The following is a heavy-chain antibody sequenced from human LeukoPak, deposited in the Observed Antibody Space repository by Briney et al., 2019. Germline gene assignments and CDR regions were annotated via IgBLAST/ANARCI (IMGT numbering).Heavy chain of an antibody. V-gene: IGHV3-33*01. D-gene: IGHD6-13*01. CDR3: ASAITTAGPPPFFDY. Sequence: GGSLRLSCAASGFTFSSYGMHWVRQAPGKGLEWVAVIWYDGSNKYYADSVKGRFTISRDNSKNTLYLQMDSLRAEDTAMYYCASAITTAGPPPFFDYWGLGTLVTVSS. CDR2: IWYDGSNK. J-gene: IGHJ4*02. CDR1: GFTFSSYG.